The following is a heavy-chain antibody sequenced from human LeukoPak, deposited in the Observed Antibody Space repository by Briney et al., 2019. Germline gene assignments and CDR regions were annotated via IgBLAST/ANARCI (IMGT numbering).Heavy chain of an antibody. Sequence: GGSLRLSCAASGFTFSSYAMGWVRQAPGKGVEWVSGISCSVGSTDYAHSLKRRFTISRDNSKNTLHLQTNTLRAEDTAVYYCARSSTVIVGDFGYWGQGTLVTVSS. D-gene: IGHD3-22*01. CDR1: GFTFSSYA. J-gene: IGHJ4*02. CDR2: ISCSVGST. V-gene: IGHV3-23*01. CDR3: ARSSTVIVGDFGY.